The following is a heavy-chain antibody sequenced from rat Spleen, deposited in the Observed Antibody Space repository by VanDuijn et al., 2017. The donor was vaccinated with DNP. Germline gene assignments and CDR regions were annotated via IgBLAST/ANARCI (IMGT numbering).Heavy chain of an antibody. V-gene: IGHV2-32*01. D-gene: IGHD5-1*01. CDR1: GFSLAIYH. CDR2: MWSNGDT. CDR3: ARDDWEQDY. J-gene: IGHJ2*01. Sequence: VQLKESGPGLVQPSQTLSLTCTVSGFSLAIYHVHWVRQPPGNGLEWMGVMWSNGDTSYNSGLKSRLSMSRDTSKSQVFLEMNSLQTEDTATYFCARDDWEQDYWGQGVMVTVSS.